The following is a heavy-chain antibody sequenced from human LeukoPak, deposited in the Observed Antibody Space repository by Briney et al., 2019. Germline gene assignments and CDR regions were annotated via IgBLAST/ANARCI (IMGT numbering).Heavy chain of an antibody. Sequence: SQTLSPTCAISGDSVSGSPAVWNWIRQSPSRGLEWLGRAYYRSKWYIDYAVSVKGRITITPDTSKNQFSLQLNSVTPEDTAVYYCARGAVRGGTNFDYWGQGTLVTVSS. CDR2: AYYRSKWYI. J-gene: IGHJ4*02. V-gene: IGHV6-1*01. CDR1: GDSVSGSPAV. D-gene: IGHD3-10*01. CDR3: ARGAVRGGTNFDY.